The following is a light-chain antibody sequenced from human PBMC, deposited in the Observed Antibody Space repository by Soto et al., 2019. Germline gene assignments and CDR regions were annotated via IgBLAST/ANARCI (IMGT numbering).Light chain of an antibody. CDR3: QQYNSYS. CDR1: QSISSW. J-gene: IGKJ4*01. Sequence: DIQTTQSPSTLSASVGDRVTITCRASQSISSWLAWYQQKPGKAPKLLIYDASSLESGVPSRFSGSGSGTEFTLTISSLQPDDFATYYCQQYNSYSFGGRTKVEIK. V-gene: IGKV1-5*01. CDR2: DAS.